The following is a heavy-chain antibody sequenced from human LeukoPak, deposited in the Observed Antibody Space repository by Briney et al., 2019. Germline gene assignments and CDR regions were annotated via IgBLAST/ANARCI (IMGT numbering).Heavy chain of an antibody. CDR1: GFTFSSYG. CDR3: AGGLDGYKNFFDY. J-gene: IGHJ4*02. CDR2: IWYDGSNK. V-gene: IGHV3-33*01. Sequence: GGSLRLSCAASGFTFSSYGMHWVRQAPGKGLEWVAVIWYDGSNKYYADSVKGRFTISRDNSKNTLYLQMNSLRAEDTAVYYCAGGLDGYKNFFDYWGQGTLVTVSS. D-gene: IGHD5-24*01.